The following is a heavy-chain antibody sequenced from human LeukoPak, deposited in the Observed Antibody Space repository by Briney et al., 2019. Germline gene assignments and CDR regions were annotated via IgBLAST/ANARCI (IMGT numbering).Heavy chain of an antibody. J-gene: IGHJ4*02. CDR2: IYYSGST. V-gene: IGHV4-59*08. CDR3: ARQGAGVPFDY. D-gene: IGHD3-10*01. CDR1: GGPIDSYY. Sequence: SEALSLTCSVSGGPIDSYYWSWIRQPPGKGLEWIGYIYYSGSTNYNPSLKSRVTISVDTSKNQFSLKLSSVTAADTAVYYCARQGAGVPFDYWGRGTLVTVSS.